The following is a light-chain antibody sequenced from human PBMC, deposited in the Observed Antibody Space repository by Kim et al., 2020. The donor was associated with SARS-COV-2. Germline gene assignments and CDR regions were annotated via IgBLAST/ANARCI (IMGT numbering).Light chain of an antibody. CDR1: KLGDKN. Sequence: PGQTASITCSGCKLGDKNVSWYQQKPGQAPVVVIYQDNRRPSGSPERFSGSNSGNTATLTISGTQAMDEADYYCQAWDSSTHNYVFGAGTKVTVL. V-gene: IGLV3-1*01. J-gene: IGLJ1*01. CDR2: QDN. CDR3: QAWDSSTHNYV.